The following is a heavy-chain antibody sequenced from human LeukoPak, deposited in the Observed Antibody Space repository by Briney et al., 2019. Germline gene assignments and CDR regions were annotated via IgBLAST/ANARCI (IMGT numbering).Heavy chain of an antibody. CDR2: ISPSGGST. Sequence: ASVKVSCKAFGYTFTSNYMHWVRQAPGQGPERMGVISPSGGSTTYAQKFQGRVTMTRNTSISTAYMELSSLRSEDTAVYYCARAPMVRGVKSRFGTNYYYYMDVWGKGTTVTISS. V-gene: IGHV1-46*01. CDR1: GYTFTSNY. J-gene: IGHJ6*03. CDR3: ARAPMVRGVKSRFGTNYYYYMDV. D-gene: IGHD3-10*01.